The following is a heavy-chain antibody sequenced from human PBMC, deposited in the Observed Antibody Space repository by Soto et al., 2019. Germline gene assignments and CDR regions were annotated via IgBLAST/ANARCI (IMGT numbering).Heavy chain of an antibody. CDR1: GGSISSYY. CDR2: IYYSGST. D-gene: IGHD1-1*01. Sequence: QVQLQDSGPGLVKPSETLSLTCTVSGGSISSYYWSWIRQPPGKGLEWIGYIYYSGSTNYNPSLKSRVTISVDTSKNQFSLKLSSVTAADTAVYYCAGRYGYSFDYWGQGTLVTVSS. V-gene: IGHV4-59*08. J-gene: IGHJ4*02. CDR3: AGRYGYSFDY.